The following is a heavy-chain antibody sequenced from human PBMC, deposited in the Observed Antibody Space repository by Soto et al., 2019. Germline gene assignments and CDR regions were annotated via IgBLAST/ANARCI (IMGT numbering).Heavy chain of an antibody. Sequence: ETRALTCGFSAGTVASSHLWSWVRQSPGRGLEWIGNGYQTGDTNFNPSLQSRGTFSVDKSNNQFSLRLASVTAADPAVYFCAREIVTAGGNNYFDPWGPGTLVTVS. CDR3: AREIVTAGGNNYFDP. D-gene: IGHD2-21*02. J-gene: IGHJ5*02. CDR1: AGTVASSHL. V-gene: IGHV4-4*01. CDR2: GYQTGDT.